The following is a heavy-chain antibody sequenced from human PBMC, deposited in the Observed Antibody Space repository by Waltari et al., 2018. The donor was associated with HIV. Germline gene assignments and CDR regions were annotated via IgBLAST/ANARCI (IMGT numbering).Heavy chain of an antibody. CDR3: ASARETMGVDFDS. D-gene: IGHD3-10*01. CDR2: IIPRSETA. V-gene: IGHV1-69*08. Sequence: QVQLVQSGAEVKKPGSSVRVSCKASGGTFISYSINWVRQVPGQGLECLGRIIPRSETANNAQKFPGRITITADESTSTAYMELRNLNSDDAAVYFCASARETMGVDFDSWGQGTLVNVSS. J-gene: IGHJ4*02. CDR1: GGTFISYS.